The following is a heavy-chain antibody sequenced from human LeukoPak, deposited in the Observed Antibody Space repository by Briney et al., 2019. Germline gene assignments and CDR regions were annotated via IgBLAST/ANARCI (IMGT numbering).Heavy chain of an antibody. D-gene: IGHD3-10*01. Sequence: ASVKVSCKASGYTFTRYYIHGVRQAPGHGLEWRGWINPNSGGTNYAQKFQGRVTMTRDTSISTAYMELSRLRSDDTAVYYCARLGAEVRAPYNWFDPWGQGTLVTVSS. CDR1: GYTFTRYY. CDR2: INPNSGGT. J-gene: IGHJ5*02. V-gene: IGHV1-2*02. CDR3: ARLGAEVRAPYNWFDP.